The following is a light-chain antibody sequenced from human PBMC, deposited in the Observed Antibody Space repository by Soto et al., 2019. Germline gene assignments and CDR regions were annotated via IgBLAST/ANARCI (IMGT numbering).Light chain of an antibody. J-gene: IGLJ1*01. V-gene: IGLV2-14*01. CDR3: NSYTVSNTYI. CDR1: VSDVGGYSY. CDR2: AAT. Sequence: QYVLAQPASVSGSPGQSITFYCRHVSDVGGYSYVSWYRQHPGEAPKLLIYAATNRPSGVSYRFSGSKSGNTASLTISGLQAEDEADYYCNSYTVSNTYIFGPGSKGTVL.